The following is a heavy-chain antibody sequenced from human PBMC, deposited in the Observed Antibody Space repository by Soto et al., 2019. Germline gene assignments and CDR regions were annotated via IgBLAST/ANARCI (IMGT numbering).Heavy chain of an antibody. J-gene: IGHJ4*02. V-gene: IGHV4-39*01. CDR3: ARHDMVATIYFDY. CDR1: GGSISSSSYY. CDR2: IYYRGST. D-gene: IGHD5-12*01. Sequence: QLQLQESGPGLVKPSETLSLTCTVSGGSISSSSYYWGWIRQPPGKGLEWIGSIYYRGSTYYNPSLKSRVTISVDTSKNQFSLKLSSVTAADTAVYYCARHDMVATIYFDYWGQGTLVTVSS.